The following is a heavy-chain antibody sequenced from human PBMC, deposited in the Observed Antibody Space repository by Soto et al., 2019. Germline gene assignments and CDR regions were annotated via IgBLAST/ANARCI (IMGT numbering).Heavy chain of an antibody. CDR3: VRAPRHTAMVYPWFDP. CDR1: GASVSSGAYY. Sequence: SETLSLTCTVSGASVSSGAYYWGWVRQRPGRGLEWIGYIYESGYTYYNTSLKSRLTISLDRPNNQFSLGLTSVTAADTAVYYCVRAPRHTAMVYPWFDPWGQGTLVTVSS. V-gene: IGHV4-31*03. D-gene: IGHD5-18*01. CDR2: IYESGYT. J-gene: IGHJ5*01.